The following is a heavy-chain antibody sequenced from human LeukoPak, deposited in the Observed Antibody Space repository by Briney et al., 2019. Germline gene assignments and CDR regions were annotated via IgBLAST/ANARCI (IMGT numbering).Heavy chain of an antibody. D-gene: IGHD6-19*01. CDR2: ISTSSSYK. J-gene: IGHJ4*02. Sequence: PGGSLRLSCAASGFTLSSYNMNWVRQAPGKGLEWVSSISTSSSYKYYADSVKGRFTISRDNAKNSLHLQMNSLRAEDTAVYYCAREEGYSSGSYGGGYWGQGTLVTVAS. CDR3: AREEGYSSGSYGGGY. CDR1: GFTLSSYN. V-gene: IGHV3-21*06.